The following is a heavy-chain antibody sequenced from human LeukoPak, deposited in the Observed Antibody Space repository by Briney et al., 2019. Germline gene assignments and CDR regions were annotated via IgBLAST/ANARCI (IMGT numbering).Heavy chain of an antibody. J-gene: IGHJ6*03. Sequence: GGSLRLSSATSGFTFCDFSVHWIRQAPGKGLEWVSYMSGTGNTISDADSLKGRFTISRDNTKNLLFLQVNTLRVEDTATYYCARGGGYYTSRYYMGVWGKGTTVTVSS. CDR1: GFTFCDFS. D-gene: IGHD2-8*01. CDR3: ARGGGYYTSRYYMGV. V-gene: IGHV3-11*04. CDR2: MSGTGNTI.